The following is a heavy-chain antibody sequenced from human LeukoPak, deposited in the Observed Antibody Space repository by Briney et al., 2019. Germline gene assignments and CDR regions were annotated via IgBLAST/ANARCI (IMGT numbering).Heavy chain of an antibody. CDR3: ARVGRELLDAFDI. J-gene: IGHJ3*02. CDR2: IYYSGST. Sequence: PSETLSLTCTASGGSISSYYWSWIRQPPGKGLEWIGYIYYSGSTNYNPSLKSRVTISVDTSKNQFSLKLSSVTAADTAVYYCARVGRELLDAFDIWGQGTMVTVSS. D-gene: IGHD1-26*01. V-gene: IGHV4-59*01. CDR1: GGSISSYY.